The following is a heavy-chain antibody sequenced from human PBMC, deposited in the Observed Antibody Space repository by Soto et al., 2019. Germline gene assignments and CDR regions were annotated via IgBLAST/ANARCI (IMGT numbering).Heavy chain of an antibody. D-gene: IGHD6-13*01. CDR3: ARGYSSSWYNDY. J-gene: IGHJ4*02. CDR1: GGSISSGGYY. V-gene: IGHV4-61*08. Sequence: SETLSLTCTVSGGSISSGGYYWSWIRQHPGKGLEWIGYIFYSGSTYYNPSLKSRVTISVDTSKNQFSLKLSSVTAADTAVYYCARGYSSSWYNDYWGQGTLVTVSS. CDR2: IFYSGST.